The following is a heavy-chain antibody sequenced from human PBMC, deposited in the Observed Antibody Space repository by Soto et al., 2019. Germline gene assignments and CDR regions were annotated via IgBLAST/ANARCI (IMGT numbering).Heavy chain of an antibody. V-gene: IGHV1-69*01. CDR1: GGTFGSFA. J-gene: IGHJ4*02. CDR2: IIPVSGAA. D-gene: IGHD2-2*01. CDR3: ARALGCRSTSCTLDY. Sequence: QVQLVQSGAEAKKPGSSVKVSCKASGGTFGSFAFSWVRQAPGQGLEWMGGIIPVSGAAHYAQKFQGRVTITADESTSTAYMELSSLRSQDTAVYYCARALGCRSTSCTLDYWGQGTRVIVSS.